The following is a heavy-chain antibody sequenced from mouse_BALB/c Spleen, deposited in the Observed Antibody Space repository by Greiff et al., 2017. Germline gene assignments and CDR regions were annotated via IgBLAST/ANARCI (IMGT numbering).Heavy chain of an antibody. J-gene: IGHJ1*01. CDR3: VREGLLEWYFDV. D-gene: IGHD2-10*01. Sequence: EVQLVETGGGLVQPKGSLKLSCAASGFTFNTNAMNWVRQAPGKGLEWVARIRSKSNNYATYYADSVKDRFTISRDDSQSMLYLQMNNLKTEDTAMYYCVREGLLEWYFDVWGAGTTVTVSS. CDR1: GFTFNTNA. V-gene: IGHV10S3*01. CDR2: IRSKSNNYAT.